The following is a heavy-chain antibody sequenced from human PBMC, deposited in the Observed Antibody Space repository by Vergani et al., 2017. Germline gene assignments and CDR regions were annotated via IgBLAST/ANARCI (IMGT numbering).Heavy chain of an antibody. CDR1: GLTFSNAW. J-gene: IGHJ4*02. D-gene: IGHD6-19*01. Sequence: EVQLVESGGGLVKPGGSLRLSCAASGLTFSNAWMSWVRQAPGKGLEWVGRIKSKTDGGTTDYAAPVKGRFTISRDDSKNTLYLQMNSLRAEDTAVYYCAKGGGQWNHYFDYWGQGTLVTVSS. CDR2: IKSKTDGGTT. CDR3: AKGGGQWNHYFDY. V-gene: IGHV3-15*01.